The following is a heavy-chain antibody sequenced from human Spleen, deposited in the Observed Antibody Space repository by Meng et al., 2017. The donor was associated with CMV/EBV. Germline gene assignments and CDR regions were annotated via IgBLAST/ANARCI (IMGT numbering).Heavy chain of an antibody. Sequence: GESLKISCAGSGFHFGTYWMTWVRQAPGRALEWVANINQDASQKNYVDSVEGRFTISRDNAKNSLYLQMNSLRAEDTAVYYCARGDYDFRYAFDIWGQGTMVTVSS. CDR1: GFHFGTYW. CDR3: ARGDYDFRYAFDI. V-gene: IGHV3-7*04. J-gene: IGHJ3*02. D-gene: IGHD3-3*01. CDR2: INQDASQK.